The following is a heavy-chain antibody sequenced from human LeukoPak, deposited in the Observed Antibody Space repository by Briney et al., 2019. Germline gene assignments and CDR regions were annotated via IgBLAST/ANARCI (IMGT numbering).Heavy chain of an antibody. J-gene: IGHJ6*03. CDR2: IGYGGNI. D-gene: IGHD3-3*01. V-gene: IGHV3-48*01. CDR1: GFTFSSYS. Sequence: GGSQRLSCAASGFTFSSYSMNWVRQAPGKGLEWVSYIGYGGNIYYADSVKGRLTISRDNSKNTLYLQMNSLRAEDTAVYYCARGLAQYYDFWSGQPMDVWGKGTTVTVSS. CDR3: ARGLAQYYDFWSGQPMDV.